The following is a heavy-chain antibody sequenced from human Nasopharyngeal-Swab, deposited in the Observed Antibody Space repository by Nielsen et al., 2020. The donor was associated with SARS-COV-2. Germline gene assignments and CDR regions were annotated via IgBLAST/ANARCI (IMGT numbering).Heavy chain of an antibody. D-gene: IGHD1-26*01. V-gene: IGHV5-51*01. J-gene: IGHJ4*02. CDR1: GYSFTSYW. Sequence: GESLKISCKGSGYSFTSYWISWVRQMPGKGLEWMGIIYPGDSDTRYSPSFQGQVTISADQSISTAYLQWSSLKASDTDMYYCARRWVGANTEDFFDYWGQGTLVTVSS. CDR3: ARRWVGANTEDFFDY. CDR2: IYPGDSDT.